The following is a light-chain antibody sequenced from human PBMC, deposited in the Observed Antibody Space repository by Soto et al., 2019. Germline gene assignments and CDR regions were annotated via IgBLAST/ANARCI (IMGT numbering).Light chain of an antibody. CDR2: FAS. J-gene: IGKJ4*01. Sequence: EIVMTQSPATLSVSPGERATLSCRASQSVSNNLAWYQQKPGQAPRHLIYFASTRATGIPARFSGSGSGTEFTLTISSLQYEDFALYYCQQYNNWPLTFGGGTKVETK. V-gene: IGKV3-15*01. CDR3: QQYNNWPLT. CDR1: QSVSNN.